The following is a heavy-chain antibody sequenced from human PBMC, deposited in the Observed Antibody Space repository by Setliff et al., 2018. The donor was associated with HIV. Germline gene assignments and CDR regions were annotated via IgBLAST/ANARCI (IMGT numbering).Heavy chain of an antibody. CDR2: INVYSGDT. V-gene: IGHV1-18*03. CDR1: GYPFNNFG. D-gene: IGHD3-10*01. Sequence: ASVKVSCKASGYPFNNFGISWVRQAPGQGLEWLAWINVYSGDTNFAQRFQGRVTMTRDASTGTAYMELRNLRSDDMAVYYCATDRTQTGISMVRGRLTDPARYPLDYWGPGTLVTVSS. J-gene: IGHJ4*02. CDR3: ATDRTQTGISMVRGRLTDPARYPLDY.